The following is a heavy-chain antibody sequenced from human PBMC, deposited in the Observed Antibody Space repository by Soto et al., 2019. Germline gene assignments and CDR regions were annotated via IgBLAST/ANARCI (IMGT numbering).Heavy chain of an antibody. CDR2: IIPIFGTA. CDR1: GGTFSSYA. V-gene: IGHV1-69*06. CDR3: ARTYYYDSSGYYRGPYYFDY. Sequence: GASVKVSCKASGGTFSSYAISWVRQAPGQGPGWMGGIIPIFGTANYAQKFQGRVTITADKSTSTAYMELSSLRSEDTAVYYCARTYYYDSSGYYRGPYYFDYWGQGTLVTVSS. J-gene: IGHJ4*02. D-gene: IGHD3-22*01.